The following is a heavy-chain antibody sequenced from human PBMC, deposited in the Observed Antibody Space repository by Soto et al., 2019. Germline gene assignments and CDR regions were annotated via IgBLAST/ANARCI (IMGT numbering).Heavy chain of an antibody. Sequence: PSETLSLTCAVYGGSFSGYYWSWIRQPPGKGLEWIGEINHSGSTNYNPSLKSRVTISVDTSKNQFSLKLSSVTAADTAVYYCARGPRGYQLLFSRWFDPWGQGTLVTVSS. J-gene: IGHJ5*02. CDR1: GGSFSGYY. V-gene: IGHV4-34*01. D-gene: IGHD2-2*01. CDR3: ARGPRGYQLLFSRWFDP. CDR2: INHSGST.